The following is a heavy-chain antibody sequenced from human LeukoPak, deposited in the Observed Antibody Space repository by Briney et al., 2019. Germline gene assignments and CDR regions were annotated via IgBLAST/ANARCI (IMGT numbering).Heavy chain of an antibody. V-gene: IGHV4-39*07. CDR1: GGSISSSSYY. Sequence: SETLSLTCTVSGGSISSSSYYWGWIRQPPGKGLEWIGSIYYSGSTYYNPSLKSRVTISVDTSKNQFSLKLSSVTAADTAVYYCARASSPFPHDSSGYYQDYWGQGTLVTVSS. CDR3: ARASSPFPHDSSGYYQDY. J-gene: IGHJ4*02. CDR2: IYYSGST. D-gene: IGHD3-22*01.